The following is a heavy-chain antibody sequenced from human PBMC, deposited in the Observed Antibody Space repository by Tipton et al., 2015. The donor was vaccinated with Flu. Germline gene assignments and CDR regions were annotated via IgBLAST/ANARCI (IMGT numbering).Heavy chain of an antibody. V-gene: IGHV4-38-2*02. CDR2: IYHSGST. D-gene: IGHD6-6*01. CDR1: GLAITSGYY. Sequence: TLSLTCGVSGLAITSGYYWGWIRQPPGKGLEWIGSIYHSGSTYYNPSLKSRVTISVDTSNNQISLNLRSVTASDTAMYYCAREGVKSISARQVWFDPWGQGTLVTVSS. J-gene: IGHJ5*02. CDR3: AREGVKSISARQVWFDP.